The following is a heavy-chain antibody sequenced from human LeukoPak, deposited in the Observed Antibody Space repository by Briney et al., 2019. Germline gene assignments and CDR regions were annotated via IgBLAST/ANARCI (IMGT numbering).Heavy chain of an antibody. Sequence: EGSLRLSCAASGFTFSDYYMSWIRQAPGKGLEWVSYISSSGSTIYYADSVKGRFTISRDNAKNSLYLQMNSLRAEDTAVYYCARDRSFGYYYDSSGYYPLDYWGQGTLVTVSS. J-gene: IGHJ4*02. V-gene: IGHV3-11*01. CDR1: GFTFSDYY. CDR3: ARDRSFGYYYDSSGYYPLDY. D-gene: IGHD3-22*01. CDR2: ISSSGSTI.